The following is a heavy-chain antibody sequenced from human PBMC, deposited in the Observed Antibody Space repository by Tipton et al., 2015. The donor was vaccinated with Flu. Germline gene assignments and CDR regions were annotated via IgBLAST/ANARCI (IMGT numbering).Heavy chain of an antibody. J-gene: IGHJ5*02. Sequence: QSGPEVKKPGSSVKVSCKASGGTFSTDAISWVRQAPGQGLEWMGGIIPVFGTTNYAQKFQGRVTITADESTSTVYMELSSLTSEDTAVYYCARSIVLITNWFDPWGQGTLVTVSS. D-gene: IGHD5/OR15-5a*01. CDR3: ARSIVLITNWFDP. CDR2: IIPVFGTT. V-gene: IGHV1-69*01. CDR1: GGTFSTDA.